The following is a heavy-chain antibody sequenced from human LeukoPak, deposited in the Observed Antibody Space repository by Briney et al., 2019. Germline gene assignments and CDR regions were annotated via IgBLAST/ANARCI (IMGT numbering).Heavy chain of an antibody. CDR2: ISGSGGST. Sequence: GGSLGLSCAASGFTFSSYAMSWVRQAPGKGLEWVSGISGSGGSTYYADSVKGRFTISRDNSKNTLYLQMNSLRAEDTAVYYCAKGRWFGEPAPFDYWGQGTLVTVSS. CDR3: AKGRWFGEPAPFDY. J-gene: IGHJ4*02. D-gene: IGHD3-10*01. V-gene: IGHV3-23*01. CDR1: GFTFSSYA.